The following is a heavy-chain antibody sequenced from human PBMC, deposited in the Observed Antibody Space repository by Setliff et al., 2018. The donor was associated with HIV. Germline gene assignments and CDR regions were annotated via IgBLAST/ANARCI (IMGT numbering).Heavy chain of an antibody. J-gene: IGHJ6*03. CDR1: GGTFSSYA. CDR3: ARDRVVVVPAAHQRHYYYYMDV. D-gene: IGHD2-2*01. Sequence: SVKVSCKASGGTFSSYAISWVRQAPGQGLEWMGGIIPVFRTANYAQKFQGRVTMTRDTSISTAYMELSRLRSDDTAVYYCARDRVVVVPAAHQRHYYYYMDVWGKGTTVTVSS. V-gene: IGHV1-69*05. CDR2: IIPVFRTA.